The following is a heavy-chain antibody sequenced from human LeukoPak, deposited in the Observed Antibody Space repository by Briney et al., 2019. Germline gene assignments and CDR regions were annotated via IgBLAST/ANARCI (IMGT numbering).Heavy chain of an antibody. J-gene: IGHJ3*02. V-gene: IGHV4-34*01. CDR1: GGSFSGYY. CDR2: INHSGST. D-gene: IGHD3-22*01. Sequence: SETLSLTCAVYGGSFSGYYWSWIRQPPGKGLEWIGEINHSGSTNYNPSLKSRVTISVDTSKHQFSLKLSSVTAAATAVYYCARDRDSYYQAAYDIWGQGTMVSVSS. CDR3: ARDRDSYYQAAYDI.